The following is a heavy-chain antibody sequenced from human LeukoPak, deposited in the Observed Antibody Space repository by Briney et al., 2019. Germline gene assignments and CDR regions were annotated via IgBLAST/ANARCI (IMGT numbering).Heavy chain of an antibody. CDR3: AKVGGTQVY. D-gene: IGHD1-26*01. J-gene: IGHJ4*02. V-gene: IGHV3-23*01. CDR2: INASGGRT. CDR1: GIIFSSYA. Sequence: GGSLRLSCAAPGIIFSSYAMSWVRQAPGKGLEWVSSINASGGRTYYADSVKGRFTISRDNSKNTLYLQMNSLRAEDTATYYCAKVGGTQVYWGQGTLVTVSS.